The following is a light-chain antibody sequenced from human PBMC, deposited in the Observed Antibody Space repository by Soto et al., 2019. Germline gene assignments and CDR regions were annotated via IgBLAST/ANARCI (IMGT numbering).Light chain of an antibody. V-gene: IGLV2-14*01. J-gene: IGLJ1*01. Sequence: QSALTQPSSVSGSPGQSITISCTGTSSDVGGFDFVSWFQRRPGKAPRLIIYEVANRPSGISDRFSGSKSGNTATLTISGLQAEGEADYFCSSYISTNTLYVFGSGTKVTVL. CDR3: SSYISTNTLYV. CDR2: EVA. CDR1: SSDVGGFDF.